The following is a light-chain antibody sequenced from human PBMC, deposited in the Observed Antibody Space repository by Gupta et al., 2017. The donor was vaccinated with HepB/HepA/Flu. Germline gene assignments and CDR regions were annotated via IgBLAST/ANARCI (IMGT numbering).Light chain of an antibody. CDR3: RQALQIQA. V-gene: IGKV2-28*01. Sequence: DIVMTQSPLSLPVTPGEPASISCRSSQSLLHTNGYNYLDWYRQKPGQSPQLLIYLGSNRASRVPDRFSGSGSGSNFTLKRMGAEAEDVGVYYGRQALQIQAFGQGTKVEIK. CDR1: QSLLHTNGYNY. J-gene: IGKJ1*01. CDR2: LGS.